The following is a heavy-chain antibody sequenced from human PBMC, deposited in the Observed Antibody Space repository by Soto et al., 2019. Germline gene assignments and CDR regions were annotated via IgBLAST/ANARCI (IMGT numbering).Heavy chain of an antibody. J-gene: IGHJ6*01. CDR3: ASRPHYYDNSGLYSYGMDV. D-gene: IGHD3-22*01. CDR1: GYSLTSYW. CDR2: IDPSDSYN. Sequence: GESLKISCKGSGYSLTSYWISWVRQMPGKGLEWVGRIDPSDSYNSYSASFQGSGTLSADKSISTAYLQWSSLQASDTAMYYCASRPHYYDNSGLYSYGMDVWGQGTTFTVSS. V-gene: IGHV5-10-1*01.